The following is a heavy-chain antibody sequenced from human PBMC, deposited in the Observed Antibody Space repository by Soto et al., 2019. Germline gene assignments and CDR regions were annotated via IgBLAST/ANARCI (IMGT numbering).Heavy chain of an antibody. CDR3: APLSVSLSGPYGIHV. CDR2: MFYSGLT. D-gene: IGHD2-15*01. CDR1: GYSVTSSDYY. J-gene: IGHJ6*02. Sequence: SETLSLTCSVSGYSVTSSDYYWAWIRQPPGKGLEWVGSMFYSGLTYYNPSLKSRVTLSVDTSKNQFSVRLNSVTAADTAVYYCAPLSVSLSGPYGIHVWGQGTTVTVSS. V-gene: IGHV4-39*01.